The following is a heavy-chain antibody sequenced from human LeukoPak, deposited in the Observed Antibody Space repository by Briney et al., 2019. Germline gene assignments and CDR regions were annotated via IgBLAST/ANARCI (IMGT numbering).Heavy chain of an antibody. CDR3: AKLPYYYDSSGYYLNWFDP. CDR2: ISGGGGST. J-gene: IGHJ5*02. CDR1: GFTFSSYA. V-gene: IGHV3-23*01. Sequence: GGSLRLSCAASGFTFSSYAMSWVRQAPGKGLEWVSAISGGGGSTYYADSVKGRFTISRDNSKNTLYLQMNSLRAEDTAVYYCAKLPYYYDSSGYYLNWFDPWGQGTLVTVSS. D-gene: IGHD3-22*01.